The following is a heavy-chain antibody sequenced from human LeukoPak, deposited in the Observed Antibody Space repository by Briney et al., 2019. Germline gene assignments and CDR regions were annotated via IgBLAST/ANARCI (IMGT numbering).Heavy chain of an antibody. Sequence: SETLSLTCTVSDGSISNYYWSWVRQPPGKGLEWIAYIDNSGSTNYNPSLRSRVTISIDTSRNQFSLKLSSVTAADTAVYYCARTDYYDSSVIYYYALDIWGQGTMVTVSS. CDR3: ARTDYYDSSVIYYYALDI. CDR2: IDNSGST. V-gene: IGHV4-59*01. CDR1: DGSISNYY. J-gene: IGHJ3*02. D-gene: IGHD3-22*01.